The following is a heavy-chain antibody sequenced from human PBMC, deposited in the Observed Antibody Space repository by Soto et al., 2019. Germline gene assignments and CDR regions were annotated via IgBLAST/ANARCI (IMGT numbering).Heavy chain of an antibody. CDR3: ARANLEYSSSSGIDY. J-gene: IGHJ4*02. V-gene: IGHV1-69*01. D-gene: IGHD6-6*01. Sequence: QVQLVQSGAEVKKPGSSVKVSCKASGGTFSSYAISWVRQAPGQGLEWMGGIIPIFGTANYAQKFQGRVTIAADESTSTAYMELSSLRSEDMAVYYCARANLEYSSSSGIDYWGQGTLVTVSS. CDR2: IIPIFGTA. CDR1: GGTFSSYA.